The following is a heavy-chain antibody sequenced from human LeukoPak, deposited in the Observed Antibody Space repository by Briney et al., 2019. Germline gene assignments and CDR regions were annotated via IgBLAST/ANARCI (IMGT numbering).Heavy chain of an antibody. CDR3: VSGVVIIKGSDC. J-gene: IGHJ4*02. V-gene: IGHV3-23*01. Sequence: PGGSLRLSCAASGFTFSSYAMSWVRQAPGMGLEWVSTISSSDGNTFYADSVKGRFTISRDNSKNTLYLQMNSLRAEDTAVYYCVSGVVIIKGSDCWGQGTPVTVSS. D-gene: IGHD3-3*01. CDR1: GFTFSSYA. CDR2: ISSSDGNT.